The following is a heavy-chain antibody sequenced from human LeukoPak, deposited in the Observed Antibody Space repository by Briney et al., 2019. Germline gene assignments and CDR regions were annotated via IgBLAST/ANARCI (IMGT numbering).Heavy chain of an antibody. J-gene: IGHJ4*02. D-gene: IGHD5-18*01. Sequence: PGGSLRLSCAASGFTFSSFEMNWVRQAPGKGLEWGSYINSRGSIIFYADSVWGRFTISRDNAKNSLYLQMDSLRAEDTAVYYSASLRRYGFGPFDYWGQGTLVTVSS. CDR3: ASLRRYGFGPFDY. V-gene: IGHV3-48*03. CDR2: INSRGSII. CDR1: GFTFSSFE.